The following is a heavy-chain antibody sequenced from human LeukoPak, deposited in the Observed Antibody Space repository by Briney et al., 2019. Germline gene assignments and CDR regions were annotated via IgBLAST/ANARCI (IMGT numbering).Heavy chain of an antibody. CDR2: IIPIFGTA. CDR1: GGTFSSYA. Sequence: SVKVSCKASGGTFSSYAISWVRQAPGQGLEWMGGIIPIFGTANYAQKFQGRVTITTDESTSTAYMELSSLRSEDTAAYYCARVKVDWQLVYFDYWGQGTLVTVSS. D-gene: IGHD6-6*01. V-gene: IGHV1-69*05. J-gene: IGHJ4*02. CDR3: ARVKVDWQLVYFDY.